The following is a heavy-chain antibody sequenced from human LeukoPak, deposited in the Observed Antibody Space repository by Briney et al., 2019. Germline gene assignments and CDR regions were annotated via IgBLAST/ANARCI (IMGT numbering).Heavy chain of an antibody. V-gene: IGHV3-15*04. Sequence: GGSLRLSCAASGFSFSGAWMSWVRQIPGKGLEWVGRIESKTDGGTTDYAAPVKGRFTISRDDSTNTLYLQMNSLKSEDTAVYYCTTYGSGRKFDYWGQGILVTVSS. CDR1: GFSFSGAW. J-gene: IGHJ4*02. CDR2: IESKTDGGTT. CDR3: TTYGSGRKFDY. D-gene: IGHD3-10*01.